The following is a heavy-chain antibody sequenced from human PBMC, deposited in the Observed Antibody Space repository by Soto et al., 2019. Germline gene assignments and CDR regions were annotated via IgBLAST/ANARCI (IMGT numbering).Heavy chain of an antibody. V-gene: IGHV4-4*07. CDR3: ARDGLDYQTASEFYYYGMDV. D-gene: IGHD3-10*01. Sequence: TLSLTCTVSGGSISSYYWSWIRQPAGKGLEWIGRIYTSGSTNYNPSLKSRVTMSVDTSKNQFSLKLSSVTAADTAVYYCARDGLDYQTASEFYYYGMDVWGQGTTVTVSS. J-gene: IGHJ6*02. CDR2: IYTSGST. CDR1: GGSISSYY.